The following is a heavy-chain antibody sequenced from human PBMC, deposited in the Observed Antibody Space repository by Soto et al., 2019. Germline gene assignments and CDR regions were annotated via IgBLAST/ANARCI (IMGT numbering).Heavy chain of an antibody. CDR2: ISSDGGQK. CDR3: AKDAGAAGTFDF. Sequence: QVRLVESGGYVVQPGRSLRLSCAASGFTFSNYAMLWVRQAPGKGLEWVGVISSDGGQKFYIDSVKGRFTISRDSSKNTLYLQMSSLRSDDTAVYYCAKDAGAAGTFDFWGQGTLVTVSS. J-gene: IGHJ4*02. CDR1: GFTFSNYA. V-gene: IGHV3-30*18. D-gene: IGHD6-13*01.